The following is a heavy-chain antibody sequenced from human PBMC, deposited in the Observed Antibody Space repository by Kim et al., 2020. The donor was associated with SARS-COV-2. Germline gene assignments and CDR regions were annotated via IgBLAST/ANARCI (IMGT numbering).Heavy chain of an antibody. V-gene: IGHV3-33*01. D-gene: IGHD3-10*01. Sequence: GGSLRLSCAASGFTFSSYGMHWVRQAPGKGLEWVAVIWYDGSNKYYADSMKGRFTISRDNSKNTLYLQMNSLRAEDTAVYYCASSSHYYYGDCIAFDICGPGTMFTVSS. J-gene: IGHJ3*02. CDR2: IWYDGSNK. CDR1: GFTFSSYG. CDR3: ASSSHYYYGDCIAFDI.